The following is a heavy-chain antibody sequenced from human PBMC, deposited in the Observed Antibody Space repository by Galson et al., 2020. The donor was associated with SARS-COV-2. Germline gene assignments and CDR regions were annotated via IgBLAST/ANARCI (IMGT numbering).Heavy chain of an antibody. CDR3: CVDSSGDWSDAFDM. D-gene: IGHD3-22*01. Sequence: GGPLRPSCATSGLNFADYAMNWVRQAPGKGLEWVSGISRNSGMITYADSVKGRFIISRDNAKNSLYLQMNNLRPEDTALYYCCVDSSGDWSDAFDMWGQGTMVTVSS. J-gene: IGHJ3*02. CDR2: ISRNSGMI. CDR1: GLNFADYA. V-gene: IGHV3-9*01.